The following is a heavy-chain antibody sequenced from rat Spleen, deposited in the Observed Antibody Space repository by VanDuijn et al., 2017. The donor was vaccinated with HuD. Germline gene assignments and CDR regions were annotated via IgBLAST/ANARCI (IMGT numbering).Heavy chain of an antibody. Sequence: EVQLVESGGGLVQPGRSLKLSCAASGFTFSDYYMAWVRQAPKKGLEWVASISYEGSSTYYGDSVQGRFTISRDNAKSTLYLKMNRLRSEDAATYYCARQGDRGYTGWFAYWGQGTLVTVSS. J-gene: IGHJ3*01. D-gene: IGHD1-11*01. CDR2: ISYEGSST. V-gene: IGHV5-22*01. CDR1: GFTFSDYY. CDR3: ARQGDRGYTGWFAY.